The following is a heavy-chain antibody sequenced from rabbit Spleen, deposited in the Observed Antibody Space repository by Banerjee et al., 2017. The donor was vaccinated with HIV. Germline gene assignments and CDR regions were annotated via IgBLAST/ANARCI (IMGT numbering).Heavy chain of an antibody. Sequence: EESGGGLVQPEGSLTLTCTASGFSFSSSSWICWVRQAPGKGLEWIACIDSGSSGDTYYASWAKGRFTISKTSSTTVTLQMTSLTAADTATYFCARETSSGWGIVSFYFSLWGPGTLVTVS. CDR3: ARETSSGWGIVSFYFSL. D-gene: IGHD4-1*01. CDR2: IDSGSSGDT. J-gene: IGHJ4*01. CDR1: GFSFSSSSW. V-gene: IGHV1S45*01.